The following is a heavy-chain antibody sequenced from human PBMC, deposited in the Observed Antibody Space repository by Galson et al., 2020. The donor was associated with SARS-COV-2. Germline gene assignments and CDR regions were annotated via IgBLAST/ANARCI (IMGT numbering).Heavy chain of an antibody. CDR3: AREENLFLVVTAKRVCYFDY. CDR1: GGSFSGYY. D-gene: IGHD2-21*02. CDR2: INSSGST. V-gene: IGHV4-34*01. J-gene: IGHJ4*02. Sequence: SETLSLTCAVYGGSFSGYYWSWIRQPPGKGLEWIGEINSSGSTNYNPSLKSRVTISVDTSKNHFSLKLSSVTAADTAVYYCAREENLFLVVTAKRVCYFDYWGRGTLATVSS.